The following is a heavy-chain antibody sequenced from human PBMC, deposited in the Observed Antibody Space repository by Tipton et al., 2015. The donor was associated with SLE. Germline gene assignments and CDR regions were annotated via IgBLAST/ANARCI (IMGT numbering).Heavy chain of an antibody. CDR3: ASKYYGGSGFYYYFFDS. D-gene: IGHD3-22*01. V-gene: IGHV4-4*02. J-gene: IGHJ4*02. CDR2: IYRSGST. CDR1: GGSINSSHW. Sequence: SLRLSCAVSGGSINSSHWWSWVRQPPGKGLEWIGEIYRSGSTTYNPSLESRVTISIDKSKNQFSLKLSSVTAAGTAVYYCASKYYGGSGFYYYFFDSWGQGTLVTVSS.